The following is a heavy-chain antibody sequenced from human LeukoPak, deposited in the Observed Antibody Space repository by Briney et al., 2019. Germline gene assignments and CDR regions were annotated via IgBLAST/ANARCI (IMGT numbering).Heavy chain of an antibody. CDR3: ASTERLYCSSTSCYY. J-gene: IGHJ4*02. D-gene: IGHD2-2*01. V-gene: IGHV3-33*08. CDR1: GFTFTSYG. CDR2: SWFAGDTK. Sequence: GGSLRLSCVASGFTFTSYGIHWVRQAPGKGLEWVAVSWFAGDTKYYADSVKGRFTISRDNSKNTLYLQMNSLRAEDTAVYYCASTERLYCSSTSCYYWGQGTLVTVSS.